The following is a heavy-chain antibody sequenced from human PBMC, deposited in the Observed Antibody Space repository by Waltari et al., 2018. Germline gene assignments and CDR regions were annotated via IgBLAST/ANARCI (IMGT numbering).Heavy chain of an antibody. CDR1: GDSFGGYG. D-gene: IGHD7-27*01. Sequence: HVQLVQSGAEVKKPGSSVKVSCKASGDSFGGYGISWVRLAPGQGPEWMGVTIPMFRIPEYKQKFQERPTITAGESTSTAYMALSSLSSEDTAIYYCARHEMGISQYYYNMYVGGKGTTVT. V-gene: IGHV1-69*12. CDR3: ARHEMGISQYYYNMYV. J-gene: IGHJ6*03. CDR2: TIPMFRIP.